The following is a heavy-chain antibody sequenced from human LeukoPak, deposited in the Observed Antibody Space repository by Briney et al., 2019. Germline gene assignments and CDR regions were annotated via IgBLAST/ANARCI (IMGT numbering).Heavy chain of an antibody. CDR1: GYTFTIYY. CDR2: INPSGGST. J-gene: IGHJ5*02. Sequence: ASVNVSCKATGYTFTIYYMHWVRQDPGQGLEWMGIINPSGGSTSYAQKFQGRVTMTRDMSTSTDYMELSSLRSEDTAVYYCARDNSVEDTAWWFDPWGQGTLVTVSS. D-gene: IGHD4-23*01. V-gene: IGHV1-46*01. CDR3: ARDNSVEDTAWWFDP.